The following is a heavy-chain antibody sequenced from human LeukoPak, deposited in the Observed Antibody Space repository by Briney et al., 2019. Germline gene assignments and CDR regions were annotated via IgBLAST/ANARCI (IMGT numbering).Heavy chain of an antibody. CDR3: ARIFGYDSSGYHEL. D-gene: IGHD3-22*01. V-gene: IGHV4-34*01. Sequence: SETLSLTRAVYGGSFSGYYWSWIRQPPGKGLEWIGEINHSGSTNYNPSLKSRVTISVDTSKNQFSLKLSSVTAADTAVYYCARIFGYDSSGYHELWGQGTLVTVSS. J-gene: IGHJ4*02. CDR2: INHSGST. CDR1: GGSFSGYY.